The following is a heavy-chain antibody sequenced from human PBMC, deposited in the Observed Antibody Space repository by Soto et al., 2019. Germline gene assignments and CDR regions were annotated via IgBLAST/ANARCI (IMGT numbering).Heavy chain of an antibody. J-gene: IGHJ6*02. CDR3: ARDGIGGMDV. CDR1: GFTFSSYG. CDR2: IWYDGSNK. Sequence: QVQLVESGGGVVQPGRSLRLSCAASGFTFSSYGMHWVRQPPGKGLEWVAVIWYDGSNKYYAGSVKGRITISRDNSKYSLYKQMNSVRAEDTAVYYCARDGIGGMDVWGQGTTVTVSS. V-gene: IGHV3-33*01. D-gene: IGHD1-20*01.